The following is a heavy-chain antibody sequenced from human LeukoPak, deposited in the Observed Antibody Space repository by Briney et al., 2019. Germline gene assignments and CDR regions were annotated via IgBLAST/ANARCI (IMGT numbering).Heavy chain of an antibody. CDR3: ARFSEYYDSSLHYVDH. J-gene: IGHJ4*02. V-gene: IGHV4-39*07. D-gene: IGHD3-22*01. CDR1: GGSISGSTSY. CDR2: LNYSGTT. Sequence: SETLPLTCTVSGGSISGSTSYWGWIRQSPGKGLEWIGLLNYSGTTYYNPSFKSRVSISIDRSRTQFSLKLSSVTAADTAVYYCARFSEYYDSSLHYVDHWGQGTLVSVSS.